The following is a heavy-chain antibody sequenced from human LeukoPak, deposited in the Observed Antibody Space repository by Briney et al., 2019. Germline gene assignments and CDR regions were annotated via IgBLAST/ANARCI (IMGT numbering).Heavy chain of an antibody. V-gene: IGHV1-58*02. J-gene: IGHJ5*02. CDR3: GADLTMVRGVPRWFDP. D-gene: IGHD3-10*01. CDR2: IVVGSGNT. CDR1: GFTFTSSA. Sequence: SVKVSCKASGFTFTSSARQWVRQARGQRLEWIGWIVVGSGNTNYAQKFQERVTITRDMSTSTTYMELSSLRSEDTAVYYCGADLTMVRGVPRWFDPWGQGTLVTVSS.